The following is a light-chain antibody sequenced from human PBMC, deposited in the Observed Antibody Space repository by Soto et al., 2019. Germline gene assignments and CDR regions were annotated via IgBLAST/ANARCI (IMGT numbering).Light chain of an antibody. V-gene: IGKV3-11*01. CDR3: HQRSNWPKT. CDR1: QSVSSY. CDR2: DAS. Sequence: EIVLTQSPATLSLSPGERATLSCRASQSVSSYLAWYQQKPGQAPRLLIYDASNRATGIPARFSGSWSGTDFTLTISSLEPEDFAVYSCHQRSNWPKTFGQGTKLEIK. J-gene: IGKJ2*01.